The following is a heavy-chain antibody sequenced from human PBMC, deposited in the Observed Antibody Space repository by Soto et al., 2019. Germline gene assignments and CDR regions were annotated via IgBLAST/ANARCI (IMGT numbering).Heavy chain of an antibody. CDR3: ATWRSRHLFEY. Sequence: GQSLNISCKGSGYSFSTYSIGWVRQMPGKGLEWMGNIHSGDSNARYSPSFQGQVTISVDKSISTAYLQWNSLKASDTALYYCATWRSRHLFEYWGQGTLVTVYS. V-gene: IGHV5-51*01. CDR2: IHSGDSNA. D-gene: IGHD3-3*02. J-gene: IGHJ4*02. CDR1: GYSFSTYS.